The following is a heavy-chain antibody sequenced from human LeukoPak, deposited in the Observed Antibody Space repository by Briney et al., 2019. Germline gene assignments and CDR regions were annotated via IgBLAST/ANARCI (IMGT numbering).Heavy chain of an antibody. CDR2: IYHSGST. D-gene: IGHD6-19*01. J-gene: IGHJ4*02. CDR1: GGSISSGGYS. V-gene: IGHV4-30-2*01. CDR3: ARQVAVAGTVRLGFFDY. Sequence: PSETLSLTCAVSGGSISSGGYSWSWIRQPPGKGLEWIGYIYHSGSTYYNPSLKSRVTISVDRSKNQFSLKLSSVTAADTAVYYCARQVAVAGTVRLGFFDYWGQGTLVTVSS.